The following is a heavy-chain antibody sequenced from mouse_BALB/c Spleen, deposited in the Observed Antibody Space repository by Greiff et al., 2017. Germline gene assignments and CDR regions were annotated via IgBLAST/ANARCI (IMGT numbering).Heavy chain of an antibody. CDR1: GFTFSSFG. J-gene: IGHJ4*01. Sequence: EVQVVESGGGLVQPGGSRKLSCAASGFTFSSFGMHWVRQAPEKGLEWVAYISSGSSTIYYADTVKGRFTITRDNPKTTLFLQMTSLRSEDTAMYYYASERYYYGSRGYAMDYWGQGTSVTVSS. V-gene: IGHV5-17*02. CDR3: ASERYYYGSRGYAMDY. CDR2: ISSGSSTI. D-gene: IGHD1-1*01.